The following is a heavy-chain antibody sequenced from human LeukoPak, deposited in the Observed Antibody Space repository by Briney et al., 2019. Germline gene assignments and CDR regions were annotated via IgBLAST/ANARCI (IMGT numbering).Heavy chain of an antibody. CDR3: AKGDGDNSQFWFDP. Sequence: GGSLRLSCAASGFTFSSYAMSWVRQAPGKGLEWVSAISGSGGGTYYAAPVKGRFTVSRDNSKDTLYLQMNSLRAEDTAVYYCAKGDGDNSQFWFDPWGQGTLVTVSS. CDR2: ISGSGGGT. V-gene: IGHV3-23*01. J-gene: IGHJ5*02. CDR1: GFTFSSYA. D-gene: IGHD4-4*01.